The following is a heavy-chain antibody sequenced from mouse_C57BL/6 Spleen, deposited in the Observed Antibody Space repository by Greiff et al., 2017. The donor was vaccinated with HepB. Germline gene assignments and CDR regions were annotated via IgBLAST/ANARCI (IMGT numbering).Heavy chain of an antibody. CDR1: GFSLTSYG. CDR3: AKEIYDGYFYYAMDY. V-gene: IGHV2-5*01. D-gene: IGHD2-3*01. Sequence: VQLQQSGPGLVQPSQSLSITCTVSGFSLTSYGVHWVRQSPGKGLEWLGVIWRGGSTDTNAAFMSRLSITKDNSKSQVFFKMNSLQADDTAIYYCAKEIYDGYFYYAMDYWGQGTSVTVSS. J-gene: IGHJ4*01. CDR2: IWRGGST.